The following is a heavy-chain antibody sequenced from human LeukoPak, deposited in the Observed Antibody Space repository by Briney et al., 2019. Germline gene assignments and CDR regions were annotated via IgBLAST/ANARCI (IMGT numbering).Heavy chain of an antibody. V-gene: IGHV1-18*01. CDR3: GRIQNDYYYYYMDV. J-gene: IGHJ6*03. CDR2: ISAYNGNT. D-gene: IGHD2-15*01. CDR1: GYTFTSYG. Sequence: ASVKVSCKASGYTFTSYGISWVRQAPGQGLEWMGWISAYNGNTNYAQKLQGRVTMTTDTSTSTAYMELRSLRSDDTAVCYCGRIQNDYYYYYMDVWGKGTTVTVSS.